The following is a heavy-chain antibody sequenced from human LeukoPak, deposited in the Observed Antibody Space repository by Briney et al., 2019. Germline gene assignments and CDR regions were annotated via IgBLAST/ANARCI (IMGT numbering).Heavy chain of an antibody. V-gene: IGHV4-59*01. CDR1: GGSISSYY. CDR3: TRDRELGY. Sequence: SETLSLTCTVSGGSISSYYWSWIRQPPGKGLEWIGWSYHRGSTSYNPSLKSRVAISVDTSKDQFSLKLTSVTAADTAVYYCTRDRELGYWGPGTLVIVSS. CDR2: SYHRGST. D-gene: IGHD1-1*01. J-gene: IGHJ4*02.